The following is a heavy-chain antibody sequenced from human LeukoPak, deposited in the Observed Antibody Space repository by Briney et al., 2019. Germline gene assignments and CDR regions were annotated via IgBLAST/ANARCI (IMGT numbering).Heavy chain of an antibody. CDR3: ARLFRPGGDY. J-gene: IGHJ4*02. D-gene: IGHD2-21*01. CDR2: ISSISGHI. Sequence: GGSLRLSCAASGFTFSDYSMNWIRQAPGKGLEWVSSISSISGHIYYADSVKGRFTISRDNAKNSLYLQMNSLRDEDTAVYYCARLFRPGGDYWGQGTLVTVSS. CDR1: GFTFSDYS. V-gene: IGHV3-21*06.